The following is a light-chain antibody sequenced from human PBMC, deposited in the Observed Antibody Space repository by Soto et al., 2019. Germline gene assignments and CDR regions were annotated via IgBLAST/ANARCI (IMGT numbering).Light chain of an antibody. J-gene: IGKJ1*01. V-gene: IGKV3-15*01. CDR1: QSVYSN. Sequence: IVMTQSPATLSVSPGERATLSCRASQSVYSNLAWYQQKPGQAPRLLIYGASTRATGIPARFSGSGSGAEFTLTISSLHSEDFAFYYCQQYNNCPRTFGQGTKVEIK. CDR3: QQYNNCPRT. CDR2: GAS.